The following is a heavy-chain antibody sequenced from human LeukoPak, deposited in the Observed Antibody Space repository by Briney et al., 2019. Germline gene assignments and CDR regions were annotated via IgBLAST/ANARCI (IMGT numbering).Heavy chain of an antibody. V-gene: IGHV1-69*13. CDR3: ARDLGDDYGGKSVDY. D-gene: IGHD4-23*01. CDR2: IIPIFGTA. CDR1: GGTFSSYA. J-gene: IGHJ4*02. Sequence: ASVKVSCKASGGTFSSYAISWVRQAPGQGLEWMGGIIPIFGTANYAQKFQGRVTITADESTSTAYMELSSLRSEDTAVYYCARDLGDDYGGKSVDYWGQGTLVTVSS.